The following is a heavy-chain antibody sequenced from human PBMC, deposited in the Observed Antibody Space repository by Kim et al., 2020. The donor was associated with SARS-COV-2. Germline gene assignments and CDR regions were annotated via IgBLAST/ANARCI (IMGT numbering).Heavy chain of an antibody. CDR2: INHSGST. J-gene: IGHJ6*02. CDR3: ARGGGRIYYYYGMDV. Sequence: SETLSLTCAVYGGSFSGYYWSWIRQPPGKGLEWIGEINHSGSTNDNPTLKSRVTISVDTSKNQFSLKLSSVTAADTAVYYCARGGGRIYYYYGMDVWGQGTTVTVSS. V-gene: IGHV4-34*01. CDR1: GGSFSGYY. D-gene: IGHD2-15*01.